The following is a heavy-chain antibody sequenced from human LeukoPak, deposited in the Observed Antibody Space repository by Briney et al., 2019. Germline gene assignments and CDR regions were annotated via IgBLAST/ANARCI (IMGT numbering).Heavy chain of an antibody. J-gene: IGHJ3*02. D-gene: IGHD2-2*01. CDR1: GGSIASDNYF. CDR3: AREVDEPASADAFDI. V-gene: IGHV4-31*03. Sequence: SETLSLTCTVSGGSIASDNYFWSWIRQHPEKGLEWIGYIFYSGTTYYNPSLKSRVTISVDTSKNQFSLKLNSVIAADTAVYYCAREVDEPASADAFDIWGQGSMVTVSS. CDR2: IFYSGTT.